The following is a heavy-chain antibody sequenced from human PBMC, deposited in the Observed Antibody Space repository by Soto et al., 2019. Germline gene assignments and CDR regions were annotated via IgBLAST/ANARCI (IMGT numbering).Heavy chain of an antibody. CDR3: ARGWDVYDYVWGSLYYYGMDV. CDR2: ISSSSSTI. D-gene: IGHD3-16*01. V-gene: IGHV3-48*01. Sequence: GGVLTHSCAASGFSFSSYTTNLGRQAPGKGLGWGSYISSSSSTIYYADSVKGRFTISRDNAKSSLYLQMNSLRAEDTAVYYCARGWDVYDYVWGSLYYYGMDVWGQGTTVTVSS. CDR1: GFSFSSYT. J-gene: IGHJ6*02.